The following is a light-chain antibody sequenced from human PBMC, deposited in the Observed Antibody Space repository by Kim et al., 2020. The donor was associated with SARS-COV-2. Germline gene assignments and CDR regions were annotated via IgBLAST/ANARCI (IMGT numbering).Light chain of an antibody. CDR2: DAS. V-gene: IGKV1-5*01. CDR3: QQYKSYRT. CDR1: QSISSR. Sequence: GERVTITWRDSQSISSRLAWYQQKPGKAPKLLIYDASSLQSGVPSMFAGSGSGTEFTLTISSLQPDDFATYYCQQYKSYRTFGQGTKVDIK. J-gene: IGKJ1*01.